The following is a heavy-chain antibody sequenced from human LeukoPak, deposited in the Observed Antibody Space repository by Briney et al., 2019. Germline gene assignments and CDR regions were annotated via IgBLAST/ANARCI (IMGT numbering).Heavy chain of an antibody. J-gene: IGHJ3*02. CDR2: TYYRSKWYN. D-gene: IGHD3-9*01. CDR1: GDSVSSNSAA. CDR3: ARGGYDILTGYSIEAFDI. V-gene: IGHV6-1*01. Sequence: SQTLSLTCAISGDSVSSNSAAWNWIRQSPSRGLEWLGRTYYRSKWYNDYAVSVKSRITINPDTSKNQFSLQLNSVTPEDTAVYYCARGGYDILTGYSIEAFDIWGQGTMDTVSS.